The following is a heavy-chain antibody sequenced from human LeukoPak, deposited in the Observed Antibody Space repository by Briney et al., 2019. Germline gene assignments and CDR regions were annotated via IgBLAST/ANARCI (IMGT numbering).Heavy chain of an antibody. V-gene: IGHV4-39*01. D-gene: IGHD3-3*01. CDR3: ARANHTYYDFWSGYYPFDY. CDR2: IYYSGST. J-gene: IGHJ4*02. CDR1: GGSITYSHYY. Sequence: PSETLSLTCSVSGGSITYSHYYWGWVRQPPGKGLEWIGGIYYSGSTYYNPSLKSRVTISVDTSKNQFSLKLSSVTAADTAVYYCARANHTYYDFWSGYYPFDYWGQGTLVTVSS.